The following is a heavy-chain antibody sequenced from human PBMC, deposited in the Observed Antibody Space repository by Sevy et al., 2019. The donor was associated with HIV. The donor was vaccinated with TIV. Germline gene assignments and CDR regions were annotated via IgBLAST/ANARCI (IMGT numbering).Heavy chain of an antibody. CDR1: GGTFSSYA. J-gene: IGHJ4*02. D-gene: IGHD3-16*02. CDR3: ARGAHRVRLGELSSPLDY. V-gene: IGHV1-69*13. Sequence: ASVKVSCKASGGTFSSYAISWVRQAPGQGLEWMGGIIPIFGTANYAQKFQGRVTITADESTGKAYMELSSLRSEDTAVYYCARGAHRVRLGELSSPLDYWGQGTLVTVSS. CDR2: IIPIFGTA.